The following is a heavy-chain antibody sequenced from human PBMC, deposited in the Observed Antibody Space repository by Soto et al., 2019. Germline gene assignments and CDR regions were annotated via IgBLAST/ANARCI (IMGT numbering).Heavy chain of an antibody. V-gene: IGHV1-69*06. D-gene: IGHD3-3*01. CDR1: GGTFSSYA. Sequence: QVQLVQSGAEVKKPGSSVKVSCKASGGTFSSYAISWVRQAPGPGLEWMGGIIPIFGTANYAQKFQGRVTITADKSTSTAYMELSSLRSEDTAVYCCAREGTVWSGYPQLLNWFDPWGQGTLVTVSS. J-gene: IGHJ5*02. CDR2: IIPIFGTA. CDR3: AREGTVWSGYPQLLNWFDP.